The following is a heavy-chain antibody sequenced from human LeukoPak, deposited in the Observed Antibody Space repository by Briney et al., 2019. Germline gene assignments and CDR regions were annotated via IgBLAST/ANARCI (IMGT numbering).Heavy chain of an antibody. CDR3: AKGRGCANGVCYVFDP. Sequence: GGSLRLSCAASGFTLSGYGMHWVCQAPGKGLERVAFIRYDGSNKYYADSVKGRFTISRDNSKNTLYLQMNSLRVEDTAVYYCAKGRGCANGVCYVFDPWGQGTLVTVSS. J-gene: IGHJ5*02. D-gene: IGHD2-8*01. CDR2: IRYDGSNK. CDR1: GFTLSGYG. V-gene: IGHV3-30*02.